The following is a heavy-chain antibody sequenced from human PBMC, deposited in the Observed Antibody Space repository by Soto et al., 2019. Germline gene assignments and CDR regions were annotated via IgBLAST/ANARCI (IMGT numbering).Heavy chain of an antibody. CDR1: GGSISSSSYY. CDR2: IYYSGST. CDR3: ARLGCSGGGCSYYYYHYIDV. J-gene: IGHJ6*03. D-gene: IGHD2-15*01. Sequence: PSETLSLTCTVSGGSISSSSYYWGWIRQPPGKGLEWIGSIYYSGSTYYNPSLKSRVTISGDTSKNQFSLELSSVTVADTAVYYCARLGCSGGGCSYYYYHYIDVWGKGTTVTVSS. V-gene: IGHV4-39*07.